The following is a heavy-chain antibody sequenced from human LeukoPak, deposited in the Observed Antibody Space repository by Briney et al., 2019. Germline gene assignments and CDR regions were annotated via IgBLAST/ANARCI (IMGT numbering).Heavy chain of an antibody. J-gene: IGHJ5*02. Sequence: GGSLRLSCAASGFTFSSYAMSWVRQAPGKGLEWVSAISGSDTSTYYADSVKGRFTISRDNSKNTLYLQINSLRAEDTAVYYCARTDYHGSGSFYDNWFDPWGQGTLVTVSS. CDR2: ISGSDTST. V-gene: IGHV3-23*01. CDR3: ARTDYHGSGSFYDNWFDP. CDR1: GFTFSSYA. D-gene: IGHD3-10*01.